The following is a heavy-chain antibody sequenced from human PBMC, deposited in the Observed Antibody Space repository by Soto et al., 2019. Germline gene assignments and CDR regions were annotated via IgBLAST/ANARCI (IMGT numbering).Heavy chain of an antibody. Sequence: HGESLKISCKGSGYSFTSYCICWVRQMPVKGLEWLGMIYPGDSDTRYSPSFQGQVTISADKFISTAYLQWSSLKASDTAMYYCARLGLSSTFYGMEVWGQGTTVTVSS. D-gene: IGHD2-2*01. V-gene: IGHV5-51*01. J-gene: IGHJ6*02. CDR1: GYSFTSYC. CDR3: ARLGLSSTFYGMEV. CDR2: IYPGDSDT.